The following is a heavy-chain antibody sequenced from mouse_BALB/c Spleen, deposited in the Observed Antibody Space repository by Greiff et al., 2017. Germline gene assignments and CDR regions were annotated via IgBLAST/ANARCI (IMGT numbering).Heavy chain of an antibody. D-gene: IGHD2-10*02. CDR1: GFSLTGYG. V-gene: IGHV2-6-7*01. CDR3: AREYGNHYYAMDY. J-gene: IGHJ4*01. CDR2: IWGDGST. Sequence: VKLQESGPGLVAPSQSLSITCTVSGFSLTGYGVNWVRQPPGKGLEWLGMIWGDGSTDYNSALKSRLSISKDNSKSQVFLKMNSLQTDDTARYYCAREYGNHYYAMDYWGQGTSVTVSS.